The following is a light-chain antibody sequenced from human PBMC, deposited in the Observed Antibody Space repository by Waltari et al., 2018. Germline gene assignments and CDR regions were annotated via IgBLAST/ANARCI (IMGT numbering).Light chain of an antibody. CDR2: GAS. V-gene: IGKV3-15*01. J-gene: IGKJ1*01. CDR3: QQYKESPPWT. CDR1: QSVGND. Sequence: EIVMTQSPATLSVSPGERATVSCRASQSVGNDLHWYHQPPGQAPRLLIYGASSRAPGVPSRFSGSGSGTEFTLTITSLQSGDFGIYFCQQYKESPPWTFGPGTRVDLK.